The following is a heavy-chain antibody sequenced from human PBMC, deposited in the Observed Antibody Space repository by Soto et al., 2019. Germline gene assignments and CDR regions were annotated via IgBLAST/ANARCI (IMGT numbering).Heavy chain of an antibody. J-gene: IGHJ4*02. D-gene: IGHD6-19*01. Sequence: QVQLVQSGAEVKKPGASVKVSCKASGYTFSSYDINWVRQATGQGLEWMGWLNPNSGDTGYAQKFQGRVTLTRNTSINPAYRELSRLTSDDTAVYYCATSSGGWYLFWGQGTLVTVSS. CDR2: LNPNSGDT. CDR3: ATSSGGWYLF. V-gene: IGHV1-8*01. CDR1: GYTFSSYD.